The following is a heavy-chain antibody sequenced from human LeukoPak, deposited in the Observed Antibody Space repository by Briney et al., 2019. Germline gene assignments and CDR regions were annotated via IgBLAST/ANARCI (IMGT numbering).Heavy chain of an antibody. D-gene: IGHD4-17*01. CDR2: IIPIFGTA. CDR1: AGTFSSYA. Sequence: GASVKVSCKASAGTFSSYAISWVRQAPGRGLEWMGGIIPIFGTANYAQKLQGRVTITADESASTAYMELSSLRSEDMAVYYCARGHAPRYYGWTIDYWGQGTLVTVSS. CDR3: ARGHAPRYYGWTIDY. V-gene: IGHV1-69*13. J-gene: IGHJ4*02.